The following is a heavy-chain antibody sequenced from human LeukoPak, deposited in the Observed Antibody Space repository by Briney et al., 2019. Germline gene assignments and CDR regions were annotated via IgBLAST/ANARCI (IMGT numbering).Heavy chain of an antibody. CDR2: IYYSGTT. CDR1: IDSFTNYY. V-gene: IGHV4-39*07. J-gene: IGHJ4*02. Sequence: SETLSLTCAVYIDSFTNYYWGWIRQPPGKGLEWIGSIYYSGTTHYNPSLKSRVTISVDTSKNQFSLKLSSVTAADTAVYYCARDRAALIGFHYWGQGTPVTVSS. D-gene: IGHD2-15*01. CDR3: ARDRAALIGFHY.